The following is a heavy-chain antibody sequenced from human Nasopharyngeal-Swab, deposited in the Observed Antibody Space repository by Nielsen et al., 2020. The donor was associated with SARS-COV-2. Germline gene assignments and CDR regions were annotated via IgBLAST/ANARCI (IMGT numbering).Heavy chain of an antibody. J-gene: IGHJ6*03. Sequence: GESPKTPWAAPGFPLRNVWMSLVRQAPGKGPEWVGRNKSTTDGGTTDYAAPVKGRFTISRDDSKNTLYLQMNSLKTEDTAVYYCTTLSPYDFWSGYYLGYYYYMDVWGKGTTVTVSS. CDR1: GFPLRNVW. D-gene: IGHD3-3*01. CDR2: NKSTTDGGTT. V-gene: IGHV3-15*01. CDR3: TTLSPYDFWSGYYLGYYYYMDV.